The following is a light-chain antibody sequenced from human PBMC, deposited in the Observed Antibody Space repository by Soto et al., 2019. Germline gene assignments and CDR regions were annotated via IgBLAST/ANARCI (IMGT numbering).Light chain of an antibody. V-gene: IGKV3-11*01. CDR1: QSVSSY. J-gene: IGKJ4*01. Sequence: EVVVTQSPATLSVSPGERATLSCRASQSVSSYLAWYQQKPGQAPRLLIYDASNRATGIPARFSGSGSGTDFTLTISSLEPEDFAVYYCQQRSNWLTFGGGTKVDIK. CDR2: DAS. CDR3: QQRSNWLT.